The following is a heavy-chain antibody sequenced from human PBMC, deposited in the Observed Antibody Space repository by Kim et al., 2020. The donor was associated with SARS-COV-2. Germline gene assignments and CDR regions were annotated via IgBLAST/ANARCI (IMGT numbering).Heavy chain of an antibody. CDR1: GFTFDDYA. CDR2: ISGDGGST. V-gene: IGHV3-43*02. Sequence: GGSLRLSCAASGFTFDDYAMHWVRQAPGKGLEWVSLISGDGGSTYYADSVKGRFTISRDNSKNSLYLQMNSLRTEDTALYYCAKAQYSSSWHDAFDIWGQGTMVTVSS. D-gene: IGHD6-13*01. CDR3: AKAQYSSSWHDAFDI. J-gene: IGHJ3*02.